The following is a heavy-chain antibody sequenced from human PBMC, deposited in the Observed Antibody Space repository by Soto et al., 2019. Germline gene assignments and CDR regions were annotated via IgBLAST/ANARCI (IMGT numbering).Heavy chain of an antibody. CDR1: GYTFTNYA. Sequence: QVQLVQSGAEVKKPGASVKVSCKASGYTFTNYAMHWVRQAPGQRLEWMGWINAGNGNTKYSQKFQGRVTITRDTSASTAYMELSSLRSEDTSVYYCARGDYYDIHDYWGQGTLVTVSS. V-gene: IGHV1-3*01. CDR3: ARGDYYDIHDY. D-gene: IGHD3-22*01. J-gene: IGHJ4*02. CDR2: INAGNGNT.